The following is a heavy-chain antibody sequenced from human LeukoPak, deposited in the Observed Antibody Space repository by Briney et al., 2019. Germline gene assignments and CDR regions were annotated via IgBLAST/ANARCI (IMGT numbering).Heavy chain of an antibody. J-gene: IGHJ3*02. CDR2: IYYSGST. D-gene: IGHD3-22*01. Sequence: PSETLSLTCTVSGGSISSGDYYWRWIRQPPGKGLEWIGYIYYSGSTYYNPSLKSRVTISVDTSKNQFSLKLSSVTAADTAVYYCARVSHYYDSSGYYYGAFDIWGQGTMVTVSS. V-gene: IGHV4-30-4*01. CDR3: ARVSHYYDSSGYYYGAFDI. CDR1: GGSISSGDYY.